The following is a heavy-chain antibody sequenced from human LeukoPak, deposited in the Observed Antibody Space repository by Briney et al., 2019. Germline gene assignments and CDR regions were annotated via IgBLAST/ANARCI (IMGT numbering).Heavy chain of an antibody. CDR1: GYTFTSYG. CDR3: ARDLRITMVRGPEGY. V-gene: IGHV1-18*01. J-gene: IGHJ4*02. D-gene: IGHD3-10*01. Sequence: ASVKVSCKASGYTFTSYGISWVRQAPGQGLEWMGWISAYNGNTNYTQKLQGRVTMTTDTSTSTAYMELRSLRSDDTAVYYCARDLRITMVRGPEGYWGQGTLVTVSS. CDR2: ISAYNGNT.